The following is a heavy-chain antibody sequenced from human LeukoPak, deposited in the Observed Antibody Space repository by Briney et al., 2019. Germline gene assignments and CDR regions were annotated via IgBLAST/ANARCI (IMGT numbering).Heavy chain of an antibody. J-gene: IGHJ4*02. Sequence: HGESLKISCKGSGYSFTNYWIGWVRHVPGKGLEYMGMMYPGDSDTRYSPSFQGQVTISANKSISTAYLQWSSLNASDTAMYYCATRVGYGSFFDYWGQGTLVTVSS. CDR1: GYSFTNYW. CDR2: MYPGDSDT. CDR3: ATRVGYGSFFDY. D-gene: IGHD3-10*01. V-gene: IGHV5-51*01.